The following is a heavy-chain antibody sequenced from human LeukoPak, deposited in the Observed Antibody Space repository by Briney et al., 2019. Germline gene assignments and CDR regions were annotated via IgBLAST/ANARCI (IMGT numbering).Heavy chain of an antibody. J-gene: IGHJ5*02. D-gene: IGHD2-15*01. CDR1: GGAIDSLY. CDR3: ARVVGHCSGGSCYPNWLDP. CDR2: IYYSGST. V-gene: IGHV4-59*11. Sequence: PSETLSLTCTVSGGAIDSLYWGWIRQPPGKGLEWIGHIYYSGSTNYNPSLKSRVTISIDTSKNQFSLKINSVTTTDTAAYYCARVVGHCSGGSCYPNWLDPWGQGTLVTVSS.